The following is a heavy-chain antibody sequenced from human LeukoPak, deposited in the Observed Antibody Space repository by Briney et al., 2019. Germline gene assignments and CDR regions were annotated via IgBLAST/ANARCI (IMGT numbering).Heavy chain of an antibody. Sequence: GGSLRLSCAASGFTFSSYAMSWVRQAPGKGLEWVSAISGSGGSTYYAGSVKGRFTISRDNSKNTLYLQMNSLRAEDTAVYYCAKDRRRIFGVGHFDYWGQGTLVTVSS. CDR3: AKDRRRIFGVGHFDY. V-gene: IGHV3-23*01. CDR2: ISGSGGST. D-gene: IGHD3-3*01. CDR1: GFTFSSYA. J-gene: IGHJ4*02.